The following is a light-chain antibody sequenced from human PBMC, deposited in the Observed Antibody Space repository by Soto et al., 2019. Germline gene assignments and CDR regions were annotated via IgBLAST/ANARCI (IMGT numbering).Light chain of an antibody. J-gene: IGKJ1*01. Sequence: AIQMTQSPSSLSASVGDRVTITCRASQDIGRDLGWYQQKPGKAPQLLIYAASSLQSGVPSRFSGSGSGTDFTLTINSLQPEDFASYYCLQDYHYPLTSGQGTKVEIK. V-gene: IGKV1-6*01. CDR1: QDIGRD. CDR2: AAS. CDR3: LQDYHYPLT.